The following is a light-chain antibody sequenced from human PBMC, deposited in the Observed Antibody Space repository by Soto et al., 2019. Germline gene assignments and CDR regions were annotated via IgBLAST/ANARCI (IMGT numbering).Light chain of an antibody. CDR3: QEYGSSRT. CDR2: GAY. V-gene: IGKV3-20*01. J-gene: IGKJ1*01. CDR1: QSVTSSY. Sequence: EIVLPQSPGTLSLSPGERATLSCRASQSVTSSYLAWYQQKPGQAPRLLIYGAYNRATGIPDRFSGSGSGTDFTLTISRLEPEDFAVYYCQEYGSSRTFGLGTKVDTK.